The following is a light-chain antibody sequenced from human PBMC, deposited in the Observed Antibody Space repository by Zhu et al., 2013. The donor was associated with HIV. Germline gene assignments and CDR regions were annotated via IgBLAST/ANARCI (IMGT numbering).Light chain of an antibody. V-gene: IGKV1-9*01. CDR3: QHVNSNAA. CDR2: AAS. J-gene: IGKJ3*01. Sequence: DNQMTQSPSRLSASVGDRVTITCRASQDIGKYLAWYQQRPGKAPNLLVYAASTTQSGVPSRFGGRGSGTEFTLTITSLQPDDFATYYCQHVNSNAAFGPGTKVDV. CDR1: QDIGKY.